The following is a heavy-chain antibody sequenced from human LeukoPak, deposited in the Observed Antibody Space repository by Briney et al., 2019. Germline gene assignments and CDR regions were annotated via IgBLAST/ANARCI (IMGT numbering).Heavy chain of an antibody. J-gene: IGHJ4*02. Sequence: SETLSLTCSVSGGSISSGDYSWRWIRQPPGTGLEWIGYIYHSGSTYYNPSLKSRVTISVDRSKNQFSLKLSSVTAADTAVYYCASVYGSGSYLGYWGPGTLVTVSS. CDR3: ASVYGSGSYLGY. V-gene: IGHV4-30-2*01. CDR2: IYHSGST. D-gene: IGHD3-10*01. CDR1: GGSISSGDYS.